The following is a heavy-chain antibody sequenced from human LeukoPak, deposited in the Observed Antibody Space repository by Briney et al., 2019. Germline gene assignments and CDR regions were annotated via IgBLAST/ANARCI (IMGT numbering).Heavy chain of an antibody. D-gene: IGHD6-13*01. CDR1: GFIFGSYA. CDR2: ISGSGGNT. CDR3: AKDLWYSRDASDY. V-gene: IGHV3-23*01. J-gene: IGHJ4*02. Sequence: GGSLRLSCAASGFIFGSYAMSWVRQAPGKGLEWVSTISGSGGNTYYADSVKGRFTISRDNSKNTLYLQMNSLRAEDTAVYYCAKDLWYSRDASDYWGQGTLVTVSS.